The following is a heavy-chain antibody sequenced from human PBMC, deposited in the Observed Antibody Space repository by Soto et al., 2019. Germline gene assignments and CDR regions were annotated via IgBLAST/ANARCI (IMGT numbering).Heavy chain of an antibody. Sequence: PGGSLRLSCAASGFTFSTYAMILVRQAPGKGLVWVSRINSDGSSTSYADSVKGHFTISRDNAKNTLYLQMNSLRAEDTAVYYCARDRGYCSSTSCSQFGNWGQGTLVNVSS. J-gene: IGHJ4*02. CDR3: ARDRGYCSSTSCSQFGN. V-gene: IGHV3-74*01. CDR2: INSDGSST. CDR1: GFTFSTYA. D-gene: IGHD2-2*01.